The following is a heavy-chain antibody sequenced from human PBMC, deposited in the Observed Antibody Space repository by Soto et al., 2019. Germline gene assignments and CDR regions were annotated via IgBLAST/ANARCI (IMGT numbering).Heavy chain of an antibody. CDR1: GYSFTNYW. Sequence: PGDSLKISCKGSGYSFTNYWIAWVRQMPGNGLEWMGVINPGDSDARYSPSFQGQVTISVDKSINTAYLQWSSLKASDTAMYFCARPMDVHRTVYYAIWGQGTPVTVSS. J-gene: IGHJ4*02. D-gene: IGHD2-2*01. CDR2: INPGDSDA. V-gene: IGHV5-51*01. CDR3: ARPMDVHRTVYYAI.